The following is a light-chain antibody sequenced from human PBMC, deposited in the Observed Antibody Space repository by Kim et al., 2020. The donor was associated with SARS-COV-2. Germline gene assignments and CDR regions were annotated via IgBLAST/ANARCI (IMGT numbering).Light chain of an antibody. Sequence: TVTITCTRSSGSIASNYVQWYPQRPGSAATTVIYEDNQRPSADPDRFSGSIDSSSNSASLTISGLKTEDEADYYCQSYDSSRGIWVFGGGTQLTVL. CDR2: EDN. CDR1: SGSIASNY. CDR3: QSYDSSRGIWV. V-gene: IGLV6-57*03. J-gene: IGLJ3*02.